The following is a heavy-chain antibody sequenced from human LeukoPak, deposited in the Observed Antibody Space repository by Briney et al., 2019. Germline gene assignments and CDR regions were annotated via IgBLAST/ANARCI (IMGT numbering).Heavy chain of an antibody. CDR3: ASSTVTNSNYYYGMDV. CDR2: IYYSGST. V-gene: IGHV4-59*08. D-gene: IGHD4-17*01. J-gene: IGHJ6*02. CDR1: GGSFSGYY. Sequence: PSETLSLTCAVYGGSFSGYYWSWIRQPPGKGLEWIGYIYYSGSTNYNPSLKSRVTISVDTSKNQFSLKLSSVTAADTAVYYCASSTVTNSNYYYGMDVWGQGTTVTVSS.